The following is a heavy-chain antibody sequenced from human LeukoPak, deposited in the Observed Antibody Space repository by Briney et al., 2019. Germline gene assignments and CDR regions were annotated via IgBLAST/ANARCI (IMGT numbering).Heavy chain of an antibody. Sequence: SVKVSCKASGGTFSSYAISWVRQAPGQGLEWMGGIIPIFGTANYAQKFQGRVTITADESTSTAYMELSSLRSEDTAVYYCARRFLGYYDSSGYWPFDYWGQGTLVTVS. V-gene: IGHV1-69*13. D-gene: IGHD3-22*01. CDR2: IIPIFGTA. J-gene: IGHJ4*02. CDR1: GGTFSSYA. CDR3: ARRFLGYYDSSGYWPFDY.